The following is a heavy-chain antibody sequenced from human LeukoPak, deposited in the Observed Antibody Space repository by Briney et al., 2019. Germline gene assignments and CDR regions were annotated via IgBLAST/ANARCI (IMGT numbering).Heavy chain of an antibody. CDR2: INTDGNST. D-gene: IGHD6-13*01. V-gene: IGHV3-74*01. CDR3: ARELASGD. CDR1: GFTFSRYG. Sequence: GRSLRLSCSASGFTFSRYGMHWVRQAPGKGLVWVSQINTDGNSTTYADSVKGRFTVSRDNAKNTLYLQMNSLRAEDTAVYYCARELASGDWGQGTLVTVSS. J-gene: IGHJ4*02.